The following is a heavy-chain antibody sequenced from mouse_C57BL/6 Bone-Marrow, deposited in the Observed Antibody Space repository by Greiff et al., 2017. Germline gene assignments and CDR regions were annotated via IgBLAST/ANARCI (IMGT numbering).Heavy chain of an antibody. J-gene: IGHJ1*03. CDR2: IDPVDGET. CDR3: AGIYYDYDRWYFDV. V-gene: IGHV14-2*01. CDR1: GFNIKDYY. Sequence: EVQLQQSGAELVKPGASVKLSCTASGFNIKDYYMHWVQQRTEQGLEWIGRIDPVDGETKYAPKFQGKATITADTATNTAYLQLSSLTSEDTAVNYGAGIYYDYDRWYFDVWGTGTTVTVSS. D-gene: IGHD2-4*01.